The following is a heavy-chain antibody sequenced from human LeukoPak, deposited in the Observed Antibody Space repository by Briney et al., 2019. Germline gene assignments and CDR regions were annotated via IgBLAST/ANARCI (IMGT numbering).Heavy chain of an antibody. Sequence: PSETLSLTCTVSGGSINSYYWSWIRQPPGKGLEWIGYIYYSGSTNYNPSLKSRVTISVDTSKNQFSLKLSSVTAADTAVYYCARTPWELLTWFDPWGQGTLVTVSS. CDR2: IYYSGST. CDR1: GGSINSYY. J-gene: IGHJ5*02. V-gene: IGHV4-59*08. CDR3: ARTPWELLTWFDP. D-gene: IGHD1-26*01.